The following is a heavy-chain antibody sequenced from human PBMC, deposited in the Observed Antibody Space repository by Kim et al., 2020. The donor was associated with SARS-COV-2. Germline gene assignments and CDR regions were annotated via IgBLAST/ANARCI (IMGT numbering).Heavy chain of an antibody. CDR1: GFTFSNAW. D-gene: IGHD2-21*01. CDR3: TTAESCGGDCYYGDY. Sequence: GGSLRLSCAASGFTFSNAWMSWVRQAPGKGLEWVGRIKSKTDGGTTDYAAPVKGRFTISRDDSKNTLYLQMNSLKTEDTAVYYCTTAESCGGDCYYGDYWGQGTLVTVSS. V-gene: IGHV3-15*01. CDR2: IKSKTDGGTT. J-gene: IGHJ4*02.